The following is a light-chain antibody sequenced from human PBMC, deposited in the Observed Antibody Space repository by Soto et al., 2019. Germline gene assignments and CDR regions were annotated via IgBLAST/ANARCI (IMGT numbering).Light chain of an antibody. J-gene: IGKJ1*01. CDR3: QQYNSYLWT. V-gene: IGKV1-5*01. CDR1: QSISSW. CDR2: DAS. Sequence: DIQMTQSPSTLPASVGDRVIITCRASQSISSWLAWYQQKPGKAPKLLIYDASSLESGVPSRFSGSGSGTEFTLTISSLQPDDFATYYCQQYNSYLWTFGQGTKVDIK.